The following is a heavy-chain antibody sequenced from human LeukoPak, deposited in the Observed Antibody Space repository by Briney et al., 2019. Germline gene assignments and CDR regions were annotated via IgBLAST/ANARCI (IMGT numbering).Heavy chain of an antibody. D-gene: IGHD5-18*01. J-gene: IGHJ4*02. Sequence: GGSLRLSCAASGFTFSSYAMSWVRQAPGKGLEWVSAISGSGGSTYYADSVKGRFTISRDNSKNTLYLQMNSLRAEDTAVYYCAKDIRGFSYGPLDYWGQGTLVTVSS. V-gene: IGHV3-23*01. CDR2: ISGSGGST. CDR1: GFTFSSYA. CDR3: AKDIRGFSYGPLDY.